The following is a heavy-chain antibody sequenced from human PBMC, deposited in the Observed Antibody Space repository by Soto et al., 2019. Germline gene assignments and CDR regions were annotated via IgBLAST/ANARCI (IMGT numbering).Heavy chain of an antibody. D-gene: IGHD3-22*01. CDR2: IYYSGST. V-gene: IGHV4-30-4*01. Sequence: SETLCLTCTVSGGFISGGVYYWSWIRQPPGKGLEWIGYIYYSGSTYYNPSLKSRVTISVDTSKNQFSLKLSSVTAADTAVYYCAREDSSGADYWGQGTLVTVSS. J-gene: IGHJ4*02. CDR1: GGFISGGVYY. CDR3: AREDSSGADY.